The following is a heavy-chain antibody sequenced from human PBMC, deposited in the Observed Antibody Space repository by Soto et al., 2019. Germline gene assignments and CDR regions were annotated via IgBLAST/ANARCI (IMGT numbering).Heavy chain of an antibody. Sequence: QVQLQESGPGLVKPSQTLSLTCTVSGGSISSGGYYWSWIRQHPGKGLEWIGYIYSSGSTYYNPSLKSRVPISVYTAKNQFSLKLSSVTAADTAVYYCARGSYDSSVGDYWGQGTLVTVSS. CDR2: IYSSGST. V-gene: IGHV4-31*03. CDR3: ARGSYDSSVGDY. D-gene: IGHD3-22*01. J-gene: IGHJ4*02. CDR1: GGSISSGGYY.